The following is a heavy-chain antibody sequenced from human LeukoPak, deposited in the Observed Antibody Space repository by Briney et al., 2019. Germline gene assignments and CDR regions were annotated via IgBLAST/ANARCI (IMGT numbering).Heavy chain of an antibody. CDR2: ISFDGSSK. J-gene: IGHJ4*02. D-gene: IGHD2-8*01. CDR1: GFIFTPYI. CDR3: ARGEKYFANASGPVPGH. V-gene: IGHV3-30*04. Sequence: SLRLSWAGSGFIFTPYIFHWVRQAPGKGLEWVALISFDGSSKYNAASVKGRVTMSRDNSKNTVYLQLNSLGTEDTAVYYCARGEKYFANASGPVPGHWGQGTKVIVS.